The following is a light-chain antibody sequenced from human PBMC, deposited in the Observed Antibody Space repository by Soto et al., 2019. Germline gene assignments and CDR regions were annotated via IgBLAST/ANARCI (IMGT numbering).Light chain of an antibody. CDR2: GAS. J-gene: IGKJ1*01. CDR3: QQYGSSRT. Sequence: EIVLTQSPGTLSVSPGERATLSFRASQSVSSSLAWYQQKPGQAPRLLIYGASSRATGIPDRFSGSGSGPDFTLTISRLEPEDFAVYYCQQYGSSRTFGQGTKVDIK. CDR1: QSVSSS. V-gene: IGKV3-20*01.